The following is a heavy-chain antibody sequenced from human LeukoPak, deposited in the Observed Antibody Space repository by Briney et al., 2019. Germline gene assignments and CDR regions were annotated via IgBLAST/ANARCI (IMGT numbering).Heavy chain of an antibody. CDR1: GYTFTGHY. V-gene: IGHV1-2*02. Sequence: ASVKVSCKASGYTFTGHYMRWVRQAPGQGLEWMGWINPKSGGTNYAQKFQGRVTMTRDTSISTAYMELSRLSSDDTAVYYCARDRATGSSWYVRWFDPWGQGTLVTVSS. D-gene: IGHD6-13*01. J-gene: IGHJ5*02. CDR2: INPKSGGT. CDR3: ARDRATGSSWYVRWFDP.